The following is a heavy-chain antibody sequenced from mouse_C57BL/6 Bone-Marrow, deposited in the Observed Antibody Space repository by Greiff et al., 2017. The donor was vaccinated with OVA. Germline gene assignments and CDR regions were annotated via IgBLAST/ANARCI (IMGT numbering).Heavy chain of an antibody. Sequence: VQLQQSGAELVKPGASVKISCKASGYAFSSYWMNWVKQRPGKGLEWIGQIYPGDGDTNYNGKFKGKATLTADKSSSTAYMQLSSLTSEDSAVYFDAREGYYGFFDYWGQGTTLTVSS. CDR2: IYPGDGDT. D-gene: IGHD1-1*01. V-gene: IGHV1-80*01. J-gene: IGHJ2*01. CDR1: GYAFSSYW. CDR3: AREGYYGFFDY.